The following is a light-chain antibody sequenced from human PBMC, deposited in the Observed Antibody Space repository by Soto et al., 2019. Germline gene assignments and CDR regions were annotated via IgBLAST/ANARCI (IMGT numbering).Light chain of an antibody. V-gene: IGLV2-8*01. Sequence: QSALTQPPSASGSPGQSVTISCTGTSSDVGGYNYVSWYQQHPGKAPKLMIYEVSKRPSGVPDRFSGSKSGNTASLTVSGLQAEDEADYYSSSYAGSNNFYVFGTGTKLTVL. CDR1: SSDVGGYNY. CDR3: SSYAGSNNFYV. J-gene: IGLJ1*01. CDR2: EVS.